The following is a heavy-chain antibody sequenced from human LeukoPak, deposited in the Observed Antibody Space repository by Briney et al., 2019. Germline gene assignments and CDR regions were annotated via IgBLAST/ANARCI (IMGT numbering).Heavy chain of an antibody. CDR1: GGSFSGYY. V-gene: IGHV4-34*01. CDR2: IKHSGST. CDR3: ATRRAHDSSGYYGA. Sequence: PSETLSLTCAVYGGSFSGYYWSWIRQPPGKGLEWIGEIKHSGSTNYNPSLKSRVTISVDTSKNQFSLKLSSVTAADTAVYYCATRRAHDSSGYYGAWGQGTLVTVSS. J-gene: IGHJ5*02. D-gene: IGHD3-22*01.